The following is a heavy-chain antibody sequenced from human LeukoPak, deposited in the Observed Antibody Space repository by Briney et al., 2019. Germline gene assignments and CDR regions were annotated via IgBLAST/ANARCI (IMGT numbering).Heavy chain of an antibody. J-gene: IGHJ4*02. V-gene: IGHV3-23*01. CDR1: GFTFGSYG. Sequence: GGSLRLSCAASGFTFGSYGMSWVRQAPGKGLEWVAFITTTGATTSYAGSVKGRFTISRDNARDTLYMQMNSLRDEDTALYYCTIVHGYYDGSGYWVQWGQGTLVTVSS. D-gene: IGHD3-22*01. CDR2: ITTTGATT. CDR3: TIVHGYYDGSGYWVQ.